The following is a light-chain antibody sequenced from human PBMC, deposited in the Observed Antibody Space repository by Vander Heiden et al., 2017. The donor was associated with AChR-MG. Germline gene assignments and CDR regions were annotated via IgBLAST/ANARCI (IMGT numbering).Light chain of an antibody. CDR3: QQYDSYPVT. Sequence: DINMTQSPSTLSASVGDRVTITCRASQRISTSLAWYQQTPGTAPKPLIYKASSLESGVPSRFSGSGSGSEFTLTISSLQPDDFATYYCQQYDSYPVTFGGGTKVEIK. CDR2: KAS. J-gene: IGKJ4*01. V-gene: IGKV1-5*03. CDR1: QRISTS.